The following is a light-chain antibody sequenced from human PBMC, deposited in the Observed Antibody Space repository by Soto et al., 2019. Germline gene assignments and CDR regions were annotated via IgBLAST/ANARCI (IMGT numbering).Light chain of an antibody. J-gene: IGKJ2*01. CDR1: QRVSSNY. V-gene: IGKV3-20*01. Sequence: IALTQSPGTLSLSPGERATLSCRASQRVSSNYVAWYQHKPGQAPRLLIHGASIRATGIPDRFSGSVSGTDFTLTISRLETEDFAVYYCHQYGTLPYAFGQGTKLQIK. CDR2: GAS. CDR3: HQYGTLPYA.